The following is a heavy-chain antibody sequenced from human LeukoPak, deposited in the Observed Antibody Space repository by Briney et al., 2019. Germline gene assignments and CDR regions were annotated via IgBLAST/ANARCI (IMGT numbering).Heavy chain of an antibody. CDR1: GGSVSSGDYY. V-gene: IGHV4-30-4*08. D-gene: IGHD4-23*01. CDR2: IYYSGST. CDR3: ARESPTVGY. Sequence: SETLSLTCTVSGGSVSSGDYYWSWIRQPPGKGLEWIGYIYYSGSTYYNPSLKSRVTISVDTSKTQFSLKLSSVTAADTAVYYCARESPTVGYWGQGTLVTVSS. J-gene: IGHJ4*02.